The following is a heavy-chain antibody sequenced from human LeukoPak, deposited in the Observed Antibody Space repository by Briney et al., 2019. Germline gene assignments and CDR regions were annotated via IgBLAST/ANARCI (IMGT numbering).Heavy chain of an antibody. CDR1: GFRFSTFA. CDR2: INDDSYYT. CDR3: AKGMKSGGWPLDY. V-gene: IGHV3-23*01. J-gene: IGHJ4*02. Sequence: GGSLRLSCATSGFRFSTFAMTWVRQAPGKGLEWVSGINDDSYYTYYADSVKGRFTISRDNSKNTLCLQMKSLRADDTALYYCAKGMKSGGWPLDYWGQGVLVTVSS. D-gene: IGHD2-15*01.